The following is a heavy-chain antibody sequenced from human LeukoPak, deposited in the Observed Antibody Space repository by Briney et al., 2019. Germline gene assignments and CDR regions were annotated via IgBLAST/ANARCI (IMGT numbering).Heavy chain of an antibody. Sequence: GGSLRLSCAASGFIFSHYGLHWVRQAPGKGLEWVAVIWSDGSNTFYAGSVKGRFTISRDNSQNTLFLQMNSLSADDTAMYYCARDAQRGFDYSNSLQYWGHGTLVTVSS. V-gene: IGHV3-33*01. D-gene: IGHD4-11*01. CDR1: GFIFSHYG. CDR3: ARDAQRGFDYSNSLQY. CDR2: IWSDGSNT. J-gene: IGHJ4*01.